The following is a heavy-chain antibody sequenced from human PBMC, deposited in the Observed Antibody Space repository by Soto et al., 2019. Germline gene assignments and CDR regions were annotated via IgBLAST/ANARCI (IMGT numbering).Heavy chain of an antibody. CDR3: ARGGIASAAPPDY. Sequence: QVQLQESGPGLVKPSQTLSLTCTVSGGSISSGGYYWSWIRQPPGKGLEWIGYIYYSGSTYYNPSLKIRVTISVDTSKNQFSLKLSSVTAADTAVYYCARGGIASAAPPDYWGQGTLVTVSS. D-gene: IGHD6-13*01. V-gene: IGHV4-31*03. CDR1: GGSISSGGYY. CDR2: IYYSGST. J-gene: IGHJ4*02.